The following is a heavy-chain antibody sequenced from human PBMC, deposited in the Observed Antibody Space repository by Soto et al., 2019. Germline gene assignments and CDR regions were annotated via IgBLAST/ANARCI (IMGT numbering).Heavy chain of an antibody. CDR3: AKLPWEVAPS. D-gene: IGHD1-26*01. J-gene: IGHJ5*02. Sequence: GGSLRLSCVASGSTFSSYVMSWVRQAPGKGLGWVSHIGPDGTDIVYADPVKGRFIISRDNARNTVYLQMNSLEAEDTAVYYCAKLPWEVAPSWGQGTLVTVSS. CDR1: GSTFSSYV. CDR2: IGPDGTDI. V-gene: IGHV3-74*03.